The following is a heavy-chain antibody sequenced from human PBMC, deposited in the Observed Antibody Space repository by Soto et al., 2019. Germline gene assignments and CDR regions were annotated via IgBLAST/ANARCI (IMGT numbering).Heavy chain of an antibody. CDR1: GYTFTSYG. CDR3: ARVQSGRSWGDCFDS. D-gene: IGHD7-27*01. Sequence: ASVKVSCKASGYTFTSYGISWVRQAPGQGLEWMGWINTDNGDTKSSQKFQGRVTITRDTSASTAYMELSSMTSEDTAVYYCARVQSGRSWGDCFDSWGQGALVTVSS. CDR2: INTDNGDT. J-gene: IGHJ4*02. V-gene: IGHV1-18*01.